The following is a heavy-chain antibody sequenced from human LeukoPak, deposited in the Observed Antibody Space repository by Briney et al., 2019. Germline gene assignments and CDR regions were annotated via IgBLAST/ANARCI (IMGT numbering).Heavy chain of an antibody. D-gene: IGHD2-8*01. Sequence: ASVKVSCKASGYTFTSYGISWVRQAPGQGLAWMGWISAYNGNTNYAQKLQGRVTMTTDTSTSTAYMELRSLRSDDTAVYYCARDGDIVLMVDAFDIWGQGTMVTVSS. CDR3: ARDGDIVLMVDAFDI. J-gene: IGHJ3*02. CDR1: GYTFTSYG. CDR2: ISAYNGNT. V-gene: IGHV1-18*01.